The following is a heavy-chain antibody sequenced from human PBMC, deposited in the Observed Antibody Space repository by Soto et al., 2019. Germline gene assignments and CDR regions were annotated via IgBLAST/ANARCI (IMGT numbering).Heavy chain of an antibody. CDR2: IWYDGSTK. CDR1: GFTFNIYG. V-gene: IGHV3-33*01. J-gene: IGHJ4*02. CDR3: ARDQPIDY. Sequence: QVQLVESGGGVVPPGRSLRLSCAASGFTFNIYGMHWVRQAPGKGLEWVAVIWYDGSTKYYADSVKGRFTISRDNSKNTLYLQMNILRVEDTAVYYCARDQPIDYWGQGTLVTVSS.